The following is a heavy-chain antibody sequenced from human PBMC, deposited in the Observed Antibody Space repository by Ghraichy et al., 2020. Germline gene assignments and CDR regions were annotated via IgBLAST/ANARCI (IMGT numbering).Heavy chain of an antibody. Sequence: GGSLRLSCAVSGLTSRFYTMAWVRQGPRKGLNWLSSIRGDGSSTFYADSVRGRFTFSRDNSKNTLYLQMNSLRAEDTAIYFCARGVGHSSAWFPLNWFDSWGLGTLVTVSS. J-gene: IGHJ5*01. V-gene: IGHV3-23*01. D-gene: IGHD6-19*01. CDR2: IRGDGSST. CDR3: ARGVGHSSAWFPLNWFDS. CDR1: GLTSRFYT.